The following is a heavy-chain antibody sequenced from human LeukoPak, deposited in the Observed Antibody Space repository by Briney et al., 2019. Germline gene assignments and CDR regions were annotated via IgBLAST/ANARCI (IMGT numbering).Heavy chain of an antibody. CDR3: AKSEHYYDSSGFDY. Sequence: GGSLRLSCAASGFTVSSNYMSWVRQAPGKGLEWVSVIYSGGSTYYADSVKGRFTISRDNSKNTLYLQMNSLRAEDTAVYYCAKSEHYYDSSGFDYWGQGTLVTVSS. CDR1: GFTVSSNY. D-gene: IGHD3-22*01. CDR2: IYSGGST. J-gene: IGHJ4*02. V-gene: IGHV3-66*01.